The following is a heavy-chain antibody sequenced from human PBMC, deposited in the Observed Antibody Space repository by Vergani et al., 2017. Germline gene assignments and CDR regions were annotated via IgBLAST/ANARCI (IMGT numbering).Heavy chain of an antibody. J-gene: IGHJ4*02. Sequence: QVQLVQSGAEVKKPGASVKVSCKASGYTFTSYGISWVRQAPGQGLEWMGWISAYNGNTNYAQKLQGRVTMTTDTSTSTAYMELRSLRSDDTAVYYCAKDRRVRVVPAAIAGGYFDYWGQGTLVTVSS. D-gene: IGHD2-2*02. CDR2: ISAYNGNT. V-gene: IGHV1-18*01. CDR3: AKDRRVRVVPAAIAGGYFDY. CDR1: GYTFTSYG.